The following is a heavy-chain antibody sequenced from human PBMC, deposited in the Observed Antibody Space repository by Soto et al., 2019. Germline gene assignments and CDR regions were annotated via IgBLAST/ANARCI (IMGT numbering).Heavy chain of an antibody. CDR1: GLTFNNAW. V-gene: IGHV3-15*07. CDR3: TTDAQWGI. CDR2: IKSKNDGGAT. D-gene: IGHD2-8*01. J-gene: IGHJ3*02. Sequence: GGSLRLSCAASGLTFNNAWMNWVRQAPGKRLEWVGRIKSKNDGGATEYSAPVKDRFTISRDDSKNTLYLQMNSLKTEDTAVYYCTTDAQWGIWGQGTMVTVSS.